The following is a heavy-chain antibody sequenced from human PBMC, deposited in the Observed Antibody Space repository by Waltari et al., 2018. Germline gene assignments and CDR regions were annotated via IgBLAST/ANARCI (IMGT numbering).Heavy chain of an antibody. Sequence: QVQLQQWGAGLLKPSETLSLTCAVYGGSFSGYYWSWIRQPPGKGLEWIGEINHSGSTNYNPSLKRRGTISVDTAKNQFALELGSVTAADTAGDYWARGGDSSSSSSLLDYWGQGTLVTVSS. J-gene: IGHJ4*01. D-gene: IGHD6-13*01. CDR2: INHSGST. CDR1: GGSFSGYY. CDR3: ARGGDSSSSSSLLDY. V-gene: IGHV4-34*01.